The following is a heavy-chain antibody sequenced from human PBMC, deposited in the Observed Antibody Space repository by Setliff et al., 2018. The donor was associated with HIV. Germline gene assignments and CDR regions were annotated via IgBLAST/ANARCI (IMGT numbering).Heavy chain of an antibody. CDR2: IHYSGST. J-gene: IGHJ1*01. V-gene: IGHV4-59*01. D-gene: IGHD2-8*02. CDR1: GGSISSYY. Sequence: SETLSLTCTVSGGSISSYYWSWIRQPPGKGLEWIGYIHYSGSTNYNPSLKSRVTISVDTSKNQFSLKLTSVTAADTAVYYCARAGPGAEYFQHWGQGALVTVSS. CDR3: ARAGPGAEYFQH.